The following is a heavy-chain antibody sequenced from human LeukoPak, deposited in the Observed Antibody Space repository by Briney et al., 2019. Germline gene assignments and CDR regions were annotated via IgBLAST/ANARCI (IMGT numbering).Heavy chain of an antibody. CDR3: AKAERYCGGDCYPYYFDY. CDR1: GFTCSSFA. CDR2: ISGSGGST. Sequence: HPGGSLRLSCATSGFTCSSFAMSWVRQAPGKGLEWVSAISGSGGSTYYADSVKGRFTISRDNSKNTLYLQMNSLRAEDTAVYYCAKAERYCGGDCYPYYFDYWGQGTLVTVSS. V-gene: IGHV3-23*01. J-gene: IGHJ4*02. D-gene: IGHD2-21*02.